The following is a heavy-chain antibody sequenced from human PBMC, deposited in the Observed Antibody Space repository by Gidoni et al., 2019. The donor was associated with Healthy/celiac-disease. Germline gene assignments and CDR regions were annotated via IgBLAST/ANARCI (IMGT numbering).Heavy chain of an antibody. D-gene: IGHD3-10*01. CDR3: AKDIVGELPPGGAFDI. V-gene: IGHV3-9*01. CDR2: ISWNSGSI. J-gene: IGHJ3*02. CDR1: GFTFDDYA. Sequence: EVQLVESGGGLVQPGRSLRLSCAASGFTFDDYAMHWVRQAPGKGLEWVSGISWNSGSIGYADSVKGRFTISRDNAKNSLYLQMNSLRAEDTALYYCAKDIVGELPPGGAFDIWGQGTMVTVSS.